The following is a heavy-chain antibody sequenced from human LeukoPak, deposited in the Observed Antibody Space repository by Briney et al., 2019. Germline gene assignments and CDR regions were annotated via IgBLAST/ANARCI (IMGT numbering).Heavy chain of an antibody. V-gene: IGHV4-34*01. Sequence: SETLSLTCAVYGGSFSGYYWSWIRQPPGKGLEWIGEINHSGSTNYNPSLKSRVTISVDTSKNQFSLKLSSVTAADTAVYYCARDYCSSTSCRAYYYYGMDVWGQGTTVTVSS. J-gene: IGHJ6*02. CDR2: INHSGST. CDR1: GGSFSGYY. D-gene: IGHD2-2*01. CDR3: ARDYCSSTSCRAYYYYGMDV.